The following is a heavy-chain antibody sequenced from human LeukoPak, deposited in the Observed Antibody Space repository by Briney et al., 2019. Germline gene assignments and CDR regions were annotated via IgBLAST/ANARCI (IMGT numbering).Heavy chain of an antibody. V-gene: IGHV1-46*01. CDR1: GYSFTTYH. Sequence: ASVKVSCKASGYSFTTYHMHRVRQAPGQGLEWMGIINPSGGSTSYAQKFQGRVTMTRDMSTSTVYMELSSLRSEDTAVYYCARDLGSGSYCTFDYWGQGTLVTVSS. CDR3: ARDLGSGSYCTFDY. J-gene: IGHJ4*02. CDR2: INPSGGST. D-gene: IGHD3-10*01.